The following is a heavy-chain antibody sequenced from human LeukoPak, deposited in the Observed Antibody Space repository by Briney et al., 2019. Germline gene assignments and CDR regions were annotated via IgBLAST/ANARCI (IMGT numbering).Heavy chain of an antibody. CDR2: MHHSGSA. CDR1: GGSISTYY. V-gene: IGHV4-59*01. Sequence: SETLSLTCTVSGGSISTYYWGWIRQPPGKGLEYIGYMHHSGSANYHPSLKSRVTISLDMSKNQFSLKLSSVTAADTAMYYCARGDGAYNYGYYFDYWGQGTLVTVSS. J-gene: IGHJ4*02. D-gene: IGHD5-18*01. CDR3: ARGDGAYNYGYYFDY.